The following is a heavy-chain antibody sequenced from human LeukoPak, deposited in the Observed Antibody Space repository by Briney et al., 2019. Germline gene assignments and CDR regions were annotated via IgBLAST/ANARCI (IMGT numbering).Heavy chain of an antibody. Sequence: GGSLRLSCGASGFTFSSYGMNWVRQAPGKGLEWVSSISSSSSYKYYADSLKGRFTISRDNAKNSLYLQMNSLRAEDTAVYYCARDRGVRGGAVNWFDPWGQGTLVTVSS. CDR1: GFTFSSYG. J-gene: IGHJ5*02. CDR3: ARDRGVRGGAVNWFDP. CDR2: ISSSSSYK. D-gene: IGHD3-10*01. V-gene: IGHV3-21*01.